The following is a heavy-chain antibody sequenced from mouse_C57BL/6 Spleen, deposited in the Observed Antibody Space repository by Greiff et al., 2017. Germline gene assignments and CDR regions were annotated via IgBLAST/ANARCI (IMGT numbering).Heavy chain of an antibody. J-gene: IGHJ4*01. V-gene: IGHV1-61*01. Sequence: QVQLQQPGAELVRPGSSVKLSCKASGYTFTSYWMDWVKQRPGQGLEWIGNIYPSDSETHYNQKFKDKATLTVDKSFSTAYMQLSSLTSEDSAVYYCARRGNSYYAMDYWGQGTSVTVSS. CDR3: ARRGNSYYAMDY. D-gene: IGHD2-1*01. CDR1: GYTFTSYW. CDR2: IYPSDSET.